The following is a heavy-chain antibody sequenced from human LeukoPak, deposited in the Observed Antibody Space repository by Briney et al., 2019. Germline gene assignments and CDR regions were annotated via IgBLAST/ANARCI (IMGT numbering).Heavy chain of an antibody. J-gene: IGHJ6*02. CDR2: IYSSGTT. V-gene: IGHV4-4*07. CDR1: GGSISSYY. CDR3: ARDQGYLYGLDV. Sequence: PWETLSLTCTVSGGSISSYYWSWIRQPAGKGLEWIGRIYSSGTTNYKSSLKSRVTMSVDTSKSQFSQRLTSVTAADTAVYYCARDQGYLYGLDVWGQGTTVTVSS. D-gene: IGHD1-1*01.